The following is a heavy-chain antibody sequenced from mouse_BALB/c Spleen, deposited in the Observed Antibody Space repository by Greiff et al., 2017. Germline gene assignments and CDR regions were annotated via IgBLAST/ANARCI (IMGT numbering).Heavy chain of an antibody. CDR1: GFSLTSYG. CDR2: IWAGGST. V-gene: IGHV2-9*02. J-gene: IGHJ2*01. Sequence: VKLMESGPGLVAPSQCLSISCTVSGFSLTSYGVHWVRQPPGKGLEWLGVIWAGGSTNYNSALMSRLSISKDNSKSQLFLQMNSMQADDTAMYYCAREGYCFIDYWGQGTTLTVSS. D-gene: IGHD2-3*01. CDR3: AREGYCFIDY.